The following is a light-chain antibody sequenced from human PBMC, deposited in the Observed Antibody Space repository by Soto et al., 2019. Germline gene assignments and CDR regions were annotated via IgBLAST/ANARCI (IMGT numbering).Light chain of an antibody. J-gene: IGKJ1*01. CDR3: QHYYNWPRT. Sequence: EIVMTQSPATLSVSPGERTTLSCRASQSVSSNLAWYQQKPGQAPRLLIYGASTRATGIPARFIGSGSGTEFTLTISSLQSEDFAVYYCQHYYNWPRTFGQGTKVEIK. CDR1: QSVSSN. V-gene: IGKV3-15*01. CDR2: GAS.